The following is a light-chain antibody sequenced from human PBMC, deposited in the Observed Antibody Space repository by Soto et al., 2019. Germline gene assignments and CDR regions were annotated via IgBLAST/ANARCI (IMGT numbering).Light chain of an antibody. J-gene: IGKJ2*01. CDR1: QSLVYSDGNTY. Sequence: DVVMTQSPLSLPVTLGQPASISCRSSQSLVYSDGNTYLNWFQQRPGQSPRRLIYDVSNRDSGVPGRFGGSGSGVDLTRKISRVEAEDVGVCYCRQGIHWPLTFGQGTKLEIK. CDR2: DVS. V-gene: IGKV2-30*01. CDR3: RQGIHWPLT.